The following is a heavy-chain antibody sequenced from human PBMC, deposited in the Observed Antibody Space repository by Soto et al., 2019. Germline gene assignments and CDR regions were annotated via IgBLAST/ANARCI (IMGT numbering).Heavy chain of an antibody. D-gene: IGHD3-3*01. CDR3: AREAAGFWSGYDAFDI. J-gene: IGHJ3*02. V-gene: IGHV3-7*01. CDR1: GFTFSSYW. CDR2: IKQDGSEK. Sequence: GGSLRLSCAASGFTFSSYWMSWVRQAPGKGLEWVANIKQDGSEKYYVDSVKGRFTISRDNAKKSLYLQMNSLRAEDTAVYYCAREAAGFWSGYDAFDIWGEGRTVT.